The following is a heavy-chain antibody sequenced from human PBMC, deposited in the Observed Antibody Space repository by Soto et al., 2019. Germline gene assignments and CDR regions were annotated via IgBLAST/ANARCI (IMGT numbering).Heavy chain of an antibody. CDR2: IKSKTDGGTT. D-gene: IGHD4-4*01. J-gene: IGHJ4*02. CDR3: TRDYSNYGRFDY. CDR1: GFTFSNAW. V-gene: IGHV3-15*01. Sequence: GSLRLSCAASGFTFSNAWMSWVRQAPGKGLEWVGRIKSKTDGGTTDYAAPVKGRFTISRDDSKNTLYLQMNSLKTEDTAVYYCTRDYSNYGRFDYWGRGTRVTVSS.